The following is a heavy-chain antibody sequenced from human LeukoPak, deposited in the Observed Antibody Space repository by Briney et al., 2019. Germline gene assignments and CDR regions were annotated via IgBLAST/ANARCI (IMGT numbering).Heavy chain of an antibody. V-gene: IGHV1-69*13. CDR2: IIPIFGTA. J-gene: IGHJ6*02. D-gene: IGHD3-3*01. Sequence: SVKVSCKASGGTFSSYAISWVRQAPGQGLEWMGGIIPIFGTANYAQKFQGRVTITADESTSTAYMELSSLRAEDTAVYYCARTPTYYDFWSGYYDYYYGMDVWGQGTTVTVSS. CDR1: GGTFSSYA. CDR3: ARTPTYYDFWSGYYDYYYGMDV.